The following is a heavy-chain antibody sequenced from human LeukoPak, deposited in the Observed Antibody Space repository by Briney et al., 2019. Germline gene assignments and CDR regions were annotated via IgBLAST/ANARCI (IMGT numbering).Heavy chain of an antibody. V-gene: IGHV3-11*05. D-gene: IGHD3-16*01. J-gene: IGHJ4*02. Sequence: SSSTTYTNYAESVKGRFTISRDNAKNSLFLQMNSLRAEDTAVYYCARGGKSRPFDYWGQGTLVTVSS. CDR2: SSSTTYT. CDR3: ARGGKSRPFDY.